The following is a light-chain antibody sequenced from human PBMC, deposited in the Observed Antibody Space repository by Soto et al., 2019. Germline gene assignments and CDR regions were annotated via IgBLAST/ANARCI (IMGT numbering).Light chain of an antibody. J-gene: IGLJ7*01. CDR2: EVS. V-gene: IGLV2-14*01. CDR3: SSYTSSSTV. CDR1: SSDVGGYNY. Sequence: QSVLTQPASVSGSPGQSITISCTGTSSDVGGYNYVSWYQQHPGKAPKLMIYEVSNRLSGVSNRFSGSKSGNTASLTISGLQAEDEADYYCSSYTSSSTVFGGGTQLTVL.